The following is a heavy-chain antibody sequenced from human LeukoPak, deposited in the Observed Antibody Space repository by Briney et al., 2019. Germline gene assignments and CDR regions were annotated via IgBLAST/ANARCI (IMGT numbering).Heavy chain of an antibody. V-gene: IGHV1-69*01. D-gene: IGHD2-2*01. CDR2: IIPIFGTA. CDR1: GGTFSSYA. CDR3: ARCRYCSSTSCLGHYYYYGMDV. J-gene: IGHJ6*04. Sequence: ASVKVSCTASGGTFSSYAISWVRQAPGQGLEWMGAIIPIFGTANYAQKFQGRVTITADESTSTAYMELSSLRSEDTAVYYCARCRYCSSTSCLGHYYYYGMDVWGKGTTVTVSS.